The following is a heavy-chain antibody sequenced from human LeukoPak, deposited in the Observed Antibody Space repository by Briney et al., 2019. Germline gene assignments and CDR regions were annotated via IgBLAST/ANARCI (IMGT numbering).Heavy chain of an antibody. CDR3: TRDGGTTSNPSHDTFAI. D-gene: IGHD4-11*01. V-gene: IGHV4-30-2*01. CDR2: ISHSESA. Sequence: SQTLSLTCTVSGGSISSGANYWSWIRQPPGRGLEWIGYISHSESAYYSPSLESRITISVDRSKNQFSLKLKSVTAADTAIYYCTRDGGTTSNPSHDTFAIWGQGTMVAVSS. J-gene: IGHJ3*02. CDR1: GGSISSGANY.